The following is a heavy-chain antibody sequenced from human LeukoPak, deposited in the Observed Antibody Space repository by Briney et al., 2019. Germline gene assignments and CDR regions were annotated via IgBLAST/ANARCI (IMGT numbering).Heavy chain of an antibody. CDR2: IIPIFGTA. V-gene: IGHV1-69*13. CDR1: GGTFSSYA. J-gene: IGHJ3*02. D-gene: IGHD2-15*01. Sequence: SVKVSCKASGGTFSSYAISWVRQAPGQGLEWMGGIIPIFGTANYAQKFQGRVTITADESTSTAYMELSSLRSEDTAVYYCARLGFTLVDPTLPPALAGAFDIWGQGTMVTVSS. CDR3: ARLGFTLVDPTLPPALAGAFDI.